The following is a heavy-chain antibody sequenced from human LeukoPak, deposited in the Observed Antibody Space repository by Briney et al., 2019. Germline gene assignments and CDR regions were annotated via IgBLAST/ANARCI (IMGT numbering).Heavy chain of an antibody. CDR1: GFTFSSYG. V-gene: IGHV3-33*01. Sequence: GGSLRLSCAASGFTFSSYGMHWVRQAPGKGLEWVAVIWYDGSNKYYADSVKGRFTISRDNSKNMLYLQMNSLRAEDTAVYYCARDPVAGDSYYFDYWGQGTLVTVSS. J-gene: IGHJ4*02. CDR3: ARDPVAGDSYYFDY. D-gene: IGHD6-19*01. CDR2: IWYDGSNK.